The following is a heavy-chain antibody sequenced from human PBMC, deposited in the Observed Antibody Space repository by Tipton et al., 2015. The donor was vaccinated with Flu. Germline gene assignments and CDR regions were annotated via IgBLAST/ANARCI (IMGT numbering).Heavy chain of an antibody. D-gene: IGHD3-10*01. CDR2: INHSGSV. CDR1: GGSFSGYY. J-gene: IGHJ5*02. CDR3: ARRKDMVQGIPWANT. V-gene: IGHV4-34*01. Sequence: LRLSCTVYGGSFSGYYWRGIRQPPGKGLVWIGEINHSGSVSYNPSLQSRVTMSVDTSKNQFSLKVSSVTAADAAVYYCARRKDMVQGIPWANTWVQGTLLTVSA.